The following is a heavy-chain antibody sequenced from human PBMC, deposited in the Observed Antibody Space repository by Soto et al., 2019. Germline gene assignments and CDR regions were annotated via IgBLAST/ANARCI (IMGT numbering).Heavy chain of an antibody. J-gene: IGHJ6*02. V-gene: IGHV4-30-2*01. Sequence: QLQLQESGSGLVKPSQTLSLTCAVSGGSISSGGYSWSWIRQPPGKGLEWIGYIYHSGSTNYNPSLKSRVTMSVDTSKNQFSLKLSSVTAADTAVYYCAREGGYDSYGMDVWGQGTTVTVSS. CDR2: IYHSGST. CDR3: AREGGYDSYGMDV. D-gene: IGHD5-12*01. CDR1: GGSISSGGYS.